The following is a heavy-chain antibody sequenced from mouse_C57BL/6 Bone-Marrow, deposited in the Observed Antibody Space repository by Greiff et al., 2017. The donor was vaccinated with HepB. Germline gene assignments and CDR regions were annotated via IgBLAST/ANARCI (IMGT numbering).Heavy chain of an antibody. Sequence: VQLQQSGAELVRPGASVKLSCTASGFNIKDDYMHWVKQRPEQGLEWIGWIDPENGDTEYASKFQGKATITADTSSTTAYLQLSSLTSEDTAVYYCTTLITTVVESDYWGQGTTLTVSS. CDR1: GFNIKDDY. J-gene: IGHJ2*01. D-gene: IGHD1-1*01. CDR2: IDPENGDT. V-gene: IGHV14-4*01. CDR3: TTLITTVVESDY.